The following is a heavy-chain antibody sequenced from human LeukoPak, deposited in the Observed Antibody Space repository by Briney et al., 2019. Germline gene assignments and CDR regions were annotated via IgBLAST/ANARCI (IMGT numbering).Heavy chain of an antibody. CDR3: AREGDYYDSSGYPDY. J-gene: IGHJ4*02. V-gene: IGHV1-46*01. CDR1: GYTFTSYY. Sequence: GASVKVSCKASGYTFTSYYMHWVRQAPGQGLEWMGIINPSGGSTSYAQKFQGRVTMTRDTPTSTVYMELSSLRSEDTAVYYCAREGDYYDSSGYPDYWGQGTLVTVSS. CDR2: INPSGGST. D-gene: IGHD3-22*01.